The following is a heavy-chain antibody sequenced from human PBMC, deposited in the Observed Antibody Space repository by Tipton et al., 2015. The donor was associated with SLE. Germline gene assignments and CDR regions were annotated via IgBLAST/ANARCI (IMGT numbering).Heavy chain of an antibody. CDR1: GGSISNYY. CDR2: IYYSGST. Sequence: LRLSCTVSGGSISNYYWSWIRQPPGKGLEWIGNIYYSGSTTYNPSLKSRVTISVDTSKNQFSLKLSSVTAADTAVYYCARMDYRSAFDIWGQGTMVTVSS. J-gene: IGHJ3*02. V-gene: IGHV4-59*08. D-gene: IGHD3/OR15-3a*01. CDR3: ARMDYRSAFDI.